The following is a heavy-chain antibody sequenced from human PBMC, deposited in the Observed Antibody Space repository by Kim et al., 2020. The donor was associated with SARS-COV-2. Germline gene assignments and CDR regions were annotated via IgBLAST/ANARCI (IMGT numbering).Heavy chain of an antibody. J-gene: IGHJ4*02. Sequence: NTNDGQKLQGRVTMTTDTSTTTAYMEVRNLKSDDTAVYYCARDSTFDYWGQGTLVTVSS. D-gene: IGHD2-2*01. V-gene: IGHV1-18*01. CDR3: ARDSTFDY. CDR2: NT.